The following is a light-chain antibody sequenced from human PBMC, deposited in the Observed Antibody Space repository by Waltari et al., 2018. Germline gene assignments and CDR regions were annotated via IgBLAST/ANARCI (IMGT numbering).Light chain of an antibody. CDR3: QQYYSIPPV. CDR2: WAS. CDR1: QSVLYSSNNENY. V-gene: IGKV4-1*01. Sequence: DIVMTQSPDSLAVSLGERATINCKSSQSVLYSSNNENYLAWYQQKPGQPPKLLIYWASARTSGVPDRFSGSGSGTDFTLTISSLQAEDVAVYYCQQYYSIPPVFGQGTKLEIQ. J-gene: IGKJ2*01.